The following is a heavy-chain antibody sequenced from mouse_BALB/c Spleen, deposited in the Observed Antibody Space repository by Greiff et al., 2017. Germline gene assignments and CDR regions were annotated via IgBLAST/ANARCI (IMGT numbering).Heavy chain of an antibody. CDR3: ARPHYYGSSWGAMDY. J-gene: IGHJ4*01. D-gene: IGHD1-1*01. CDR1: GYTFTDYY. Sequence: VQLQQSGPELVKPGASVKISCKASGYTFTDYYMNWVKQSHGKSLEWIGLVNPNNGGTSYNQKFKGKATLTVDKSSSTAYMELRSLTSEDSAVYYCARPHYYGSSWGAMDYWGQGTSVTVSS. V-gene: IGHV1-26*01. CDR2: VNPNNGGT.